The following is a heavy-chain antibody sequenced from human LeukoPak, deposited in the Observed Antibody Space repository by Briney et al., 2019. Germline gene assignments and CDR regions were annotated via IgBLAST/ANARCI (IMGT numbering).Heavy chain of an antibody. Sequence: PGGSLRLSCAASGFTFSNYAMNWVRQAPGKGLEWVSAISGSGGNTYYADSVKGRFTISRDNAKNSLSLQMNSLRAEDTAVYYCAELGITMIGGVWGKGTTVTISS. CDR3: AELGITMIGGV. J-gene: IGHJ6*04. CDR2: ISGSGGNT. V-gene: IGHV3-23*01. CDR1: GFTFSNYA. D-gene: IGHD3-10*02.